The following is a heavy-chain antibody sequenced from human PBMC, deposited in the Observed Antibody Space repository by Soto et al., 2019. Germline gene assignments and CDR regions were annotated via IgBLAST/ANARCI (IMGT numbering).Heavy chain of an antibody. J-gene: IGHJ6*02. D-gene: IGHD5-12*01. Sequence: EVLLVESGGGLIQPGGSLRLSCAASAFTVSSSYMTWVRQAPGKGLEWVSVIYSGGSTYYADSVKGRFTISRDDSKNTLYLQMNSLRAEDTAVYYCARAPYSGYLHYYYGMDVWGQGATFTVSS. CDR3: ARAPYSGYLHYYYGMDV. V-gene: IGHV3-53*01. CDR1: AFTVSSSY. CDR2: IYSGGST.